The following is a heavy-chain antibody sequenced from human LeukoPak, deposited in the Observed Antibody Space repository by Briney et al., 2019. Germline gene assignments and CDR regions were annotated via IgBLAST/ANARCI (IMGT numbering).Heavy chain of an antibody. CDR1: GFTFSSYG. D-gene: IGHD3-22*01. J-gene: IGHJ4*02. CDR2: ISYDGSDK. CDR3: AYDSSGYYYTPGDY. Sequence: GRSLRLSCAASGFTFSSYGMHWVRQAPGKGLVWVAVISYDGSDKNYTDSVKGRFTISRDNSKNTLYLQMNSLRAEDTAVYYCAYDSSGYYYTPGDYWGQGTLVTVSS. V-gene: IGHV3-30*18.